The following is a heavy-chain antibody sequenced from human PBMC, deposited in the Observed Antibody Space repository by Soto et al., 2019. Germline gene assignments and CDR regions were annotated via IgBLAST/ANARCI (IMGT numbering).Heavy chain of an antibody. CDR1: GGSISSGDYY. Sequence: SETLSLTCTVSGGSISSGDYYWSWIRQHPGKGLEWIGYIYYSGSTYYNPSLKSRVTISVDTSKNQFSLKPSSVTAADTAVYYCARGSDILTGYNEFDYWGQGTLVTVSS. CDR2: IYYSGST. V-gene: IGHV4-31*03. J-gene: IGHJ4*02. CDR3: ARGSDILTGYNEFDY. D-gene: IGHD3-9*01.